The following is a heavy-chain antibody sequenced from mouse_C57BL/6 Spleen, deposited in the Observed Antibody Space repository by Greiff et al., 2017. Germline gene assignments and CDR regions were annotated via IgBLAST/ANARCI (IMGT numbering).Heavy chain of an antibody. V-gene: IGHV5-9-1*02. J-gene: IGHJ3*01. CDR3: TRDEGDDYDGAWFAY. CDR1: GFTFSSYA. CDR2: ISSGGDYI. D-gene: IGHD2-4*01. Sequence: EVKVVESGEGLVKPGGSLKLSCAASGFTFSSYAMSWVRQTPEKRLEWVAYISSGGDYIYYADTVKGRFTISRDNARNTLYLQMSILKSEDTAMYYCTRDEGDDYDGAWFAYWGQGTLVTVSA.